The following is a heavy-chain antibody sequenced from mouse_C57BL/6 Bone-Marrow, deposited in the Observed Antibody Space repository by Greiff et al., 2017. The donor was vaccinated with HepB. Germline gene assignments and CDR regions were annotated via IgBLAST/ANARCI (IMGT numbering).Heavy chain of an antibody. CDR2: ILPGSGST. J-gene: IGHJ2*01. Sequence: QVQLQQSGAELMKPGASVKLSCKATGYTFTGYWIEWVKQRPGHGLEWIGEILPGSGSTNYNEKFKGKATLTANTSSNTAYMQLSSLTTEDSAIYYCATPYYYGSFPDYWGQGTTLTVSS. CDR3: ATPYYYGSFPDY. D-gene: IGHD1-1*01. CDR1: GYTFTGYW. V-gene: IGHV1-9*01.